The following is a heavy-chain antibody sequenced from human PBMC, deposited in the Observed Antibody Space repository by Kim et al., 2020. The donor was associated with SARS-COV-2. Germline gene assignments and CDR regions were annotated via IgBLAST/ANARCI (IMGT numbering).Heavy chain of an antibody. V-gene: IGHV1-69*13. CDR1: GGTFSSYA. D-gene: IGHD6-19*01. CDR2: IIPIFGTA. J-gene: IGHJ6*02. Sequence: SVKVSCKASGGTFSSYAISWVRQAPGQGLEWMGGIIPIFGTANYAQKFQGRVTITADESTSTAYMELSSLRSEDTAVYYCARGGLAVAGKEDYYYYYGMDVWGQGTTVTVSS. CDR3: ARGGLAVAGKEDYYYYYGMDV.